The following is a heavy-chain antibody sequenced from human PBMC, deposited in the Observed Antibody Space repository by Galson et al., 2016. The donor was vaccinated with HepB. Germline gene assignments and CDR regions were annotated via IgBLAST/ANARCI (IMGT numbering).Heavy chain of an antibody. J-gene: IGHJ2*01. Sequence: TLSLTCTVSGGSPSSGSHYWSWIRQPAGKGLEWIGRIYTSGRTDYNPSLKSRVTISKDTSKNHFSLNLSSVTAADTAVYYCARDPPYSVKGREWYFDLWGRGTLVAVSS. CDR2: IYTSGRT. V-gene: IGHV4-61*02. D-gene: IGHD4-17*01. CDR1: GGSPSSGSHY. CDR3: ARDPPYSVKGREWYFDL.